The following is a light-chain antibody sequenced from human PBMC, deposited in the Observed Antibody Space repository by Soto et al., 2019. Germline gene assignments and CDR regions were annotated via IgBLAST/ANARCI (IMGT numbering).Light chain of an antibody. Sequence: EILMTQSPVTLSVSPVEIATLSFISSQSVSSNLAWYQQKPGQAPSLLIYGAFTRATGIPARFSGSGSGTEFTLTISSLQPDDFATYYCQQYNSYPLTCGGGTKVDI. J-gene: IGKJ4*01. CDR3: QQYNSYPLT. CDR2: GAF. CDR1: QSVSSN. V-gene: IGKV3-15*01.